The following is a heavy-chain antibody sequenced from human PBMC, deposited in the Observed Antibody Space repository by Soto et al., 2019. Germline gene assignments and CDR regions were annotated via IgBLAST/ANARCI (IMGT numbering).Heavy chain of an antibody. V-gene: IGHV3-30-3*01. J-gene: IGHJ4*02. CDR2: ISYDGSNK. D-gene: IGHD6-13*01. Sequence: QVQLVESGGGVVQPGRSLRLSCAASGFTFSSYAMHWVRQAPGRGLEWVAVISYDGSNKYYADSVKGRFTIARDNSKNALDLQMNSLRAEDTAVYYCARDRAAADHDYWGQGTLVTVSS. CDR3: ARDRAAADHDY. CDR1: GFTFSSYA.